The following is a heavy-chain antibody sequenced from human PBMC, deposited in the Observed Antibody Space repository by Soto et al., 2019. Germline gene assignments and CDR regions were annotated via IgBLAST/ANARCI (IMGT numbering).Heavy chain of an antibody. CDR3: ARRRGYDFWSGYYGLSDYYGMEV. CDR2: INAGNGNT. D-gene: IGHD3-3*01. Sequence: ASVKVSCKASGYTFTSYAMHWVRQAPAQSLEWMGGINAGNGNTKYSQKFQGRVTITRDTSASRAYMELSSLRSEDTAVYYCARRRGYDFWSGYYGLSDYYGMEVWGQGTTVTVSS. J-gene: IGHJ6*02. CDR1: GYTFTSYA. V-gene: IGHV1-3*01.